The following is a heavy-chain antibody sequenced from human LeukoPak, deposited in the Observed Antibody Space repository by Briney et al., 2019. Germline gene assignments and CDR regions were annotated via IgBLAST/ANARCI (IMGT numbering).Heavy chain of an antibody. CDR3: ARGIAFYQYYYYYYMDV. Sequence: ASVKVSCKASGYTFTSYDINWVRQATGQGLEWMGWMNPNSGNTGYAQKFQGRVTITRNTSISTAYMELSSLRSEDTAVYYCARGIAFYQYYYYYYMDVWGKGTTVTVSS. CDR1: GYTFTSYD. V-gene: IGHV1-8*03. CDR2: MNPNSGNT. D-gene: IGHD3-3*02. J-gene: IGHJ6*03.